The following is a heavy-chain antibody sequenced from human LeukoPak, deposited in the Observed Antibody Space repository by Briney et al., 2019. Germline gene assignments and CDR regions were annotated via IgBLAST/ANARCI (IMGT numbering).Heavy chain of an antibody. CDR3: ARHRTASDY. V-gene: IGHV3-21*01. CDR1: GFTFSFYT. Sequence: TLGGSLRLSCAASGFTFSFYTMSWVRQAPGKGLEWLSSISTSSSYIYYADSLKGRFTISRDNAKNSLSLQMNSLRAEDTAVYYCARHRTASDYWGQGTLVTVSS. CDR2: ISTSSSYI. D-gene: IGHD3-16*02. J-gene: IGHJ4*02.